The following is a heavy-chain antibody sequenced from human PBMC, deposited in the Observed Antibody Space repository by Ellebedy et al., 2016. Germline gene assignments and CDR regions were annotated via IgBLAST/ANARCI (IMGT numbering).Heavy chain of an antibody. V-gene: IGHV4-34*01. Sequence: SETLSLTXSVSGGAIRSYYWSWIRQSPGKGLEWIGEINHSGSTNYNPSLKSRVTISVDTFKNQFSLKMSSVTAADTAVYYCARVTMIRGIVYYYSGMDVWGQGTTVTVSS. CDR1: GGAIRSYY. CDR2: INHSGST. D-gene: IGHD3-10*01. J-gene: IGHJ6*02. CDR3: ARVTMIRGIVYYYSGMDV.